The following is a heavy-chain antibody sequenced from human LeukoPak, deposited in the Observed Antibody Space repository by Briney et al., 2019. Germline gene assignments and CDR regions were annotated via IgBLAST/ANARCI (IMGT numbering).Heavy chain of an antibody. J-gene: IGHJ4*02. Sequence: SETMSLTSAVYGGYFRGYYWSWIRKPQGKGLEWIGEINHSGSTNYNPSLKSRVTISVDTSKNQFSLKLSSVTAADTAVYYCARGRGYSSSSYYFDYWGQGTLVTVSS. CDR3: ARGRGYSSSSYYFDY. CDR1: GGYFRGYY. V-gene: IGHV4-34*01. D-gene: IGHD6-6*01. CDR2: INHSGST.